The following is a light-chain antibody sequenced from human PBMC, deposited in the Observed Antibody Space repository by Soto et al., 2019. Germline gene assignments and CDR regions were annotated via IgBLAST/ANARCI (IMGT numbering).Light chain of an antibody. CDR3: QQYNNWPPGT. V-gene: IGKV3-15*01. J-gene: IGKJ1*01. CDR1: QSVNSN. CDR2: GAS. Sequence: EIILTQSPATLSVSPGERATLSCRASQSVNSNLAWYQQKPGQAPRLLIYGASVSATGIPARFSGSGSGTEFTLTISSLQSEDFVIYYCQQYNNWPPGTFGQGTKVEIK.